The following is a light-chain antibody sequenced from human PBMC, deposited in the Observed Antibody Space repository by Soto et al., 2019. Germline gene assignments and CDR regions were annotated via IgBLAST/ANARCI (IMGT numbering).Light chain of an antibody. J-gene: IGKJ1*01. V-gene: IGKV1-5*03. Sequence: DIQMTPYPSTLSGSGGDRVARTCRASQTISSWLAWYQQKPGKAPKLLIYKASTLKSGVPSRFSGSGSGTEFTLTISSLQPDDFATYYCQHYNSYSEAFGQGTKVDIK. CDR1: QTISSW. CDR3: QHYNSYSEA. CDR2: KAS.